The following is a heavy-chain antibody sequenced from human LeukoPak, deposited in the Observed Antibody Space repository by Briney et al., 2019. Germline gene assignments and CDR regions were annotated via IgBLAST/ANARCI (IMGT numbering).Heavy chain of an antibody. V-gene: IGHV4-30-4*08. CDR2: IYYSGST. J-gene: IGHJ4*02. CDR1: GGSISSGDYY. D-gene: IGHD3-10*01. Sequence: PSQTLSLTCTVSGGSISSGDYYWSWIRQPPGKGLEWIAYIYYSGSTYYNPSIKSRVTISVDTSKNQCSLKLSSVTAADTAVYYCAREGITFDYWGQGTLVTVSS. CDR3: AREGITFDY.